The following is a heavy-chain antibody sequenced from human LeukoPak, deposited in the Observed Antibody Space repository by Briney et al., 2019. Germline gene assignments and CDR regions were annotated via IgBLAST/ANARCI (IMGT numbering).Heavy chain of an antibody. CDR3: ARLYSSGWYGRYFDY. CDR2: INHSGST. V-gene: IGHV4-34*01. J-gene: IGHJ4*02. D-gene: IGHD6-19*01. Sequence: SETLSLTCAVYGGSFSGYYWSWIRQPPGKGLEWIGEINHSGSTNYNPSLKSRVTISVDTSKNQFSLKLSSVTAADTAVYYCARLYSSGWYGRYFDYWGQGTLVTVSS. CDR1: GGSFSGYY.